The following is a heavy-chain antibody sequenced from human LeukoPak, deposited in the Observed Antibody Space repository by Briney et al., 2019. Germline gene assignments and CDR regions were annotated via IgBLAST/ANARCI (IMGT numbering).Heavy chain of an antibody. CDR3: ARKRSSLDY. CDR1: GGSFSGYY. CDR2: INHSGST. J-gene: IGHJ4*02. Sequence: SETLSLTCAVYGGSFSGYYWSWIRQPPGKGLEWIGEINHSGSTNYNPSLKSRVTISVDTSKNQFSLKLSSVTAADTAVYYCARKRSSLDYWGQGTLVTVSS. V-gene: IGHV4-34*01.